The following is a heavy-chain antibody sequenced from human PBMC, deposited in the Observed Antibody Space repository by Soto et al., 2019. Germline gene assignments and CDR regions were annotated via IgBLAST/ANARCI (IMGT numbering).Heavy chain of an antibody. CDR3: ARSPRSMAAGGIDE. CDR2: IYHSGST. CDR1: GGSISSSNW. Sequence: PSETLSLTCAVSGGSISSSNWWSWVRQPPGKGLEWIGEIYHSGSTNYNPSLKSRVTISVDKSKNQFSLKLNSVTAADTAVYYCARSPRSMAAGGIDEWGQGVLVTVSS. J-gene: IGHJ4*02. D-gene: IGHD6-13*01. V-gene: IGHV4-4*02.